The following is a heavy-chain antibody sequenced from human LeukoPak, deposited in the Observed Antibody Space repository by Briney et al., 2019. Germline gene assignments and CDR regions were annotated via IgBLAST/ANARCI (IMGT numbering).Heavy chain of an antibody. CDR2: IYYSGST. Sequence: SETLSLTCTVSGGSISSGGYYWSWIRQHPGKGLEWIGYIYYSGSTYYNPSLKSRVTISVDTSKNQFSLKLSSVTAADTAVYYCARDRTIRSGAFDVWGQGALVTVSS. CDR3: ARDRTIRSGAFDV. J-gene: IGHJ3*01. V-gene: IGHV4-31*03. CDR1: GGSISSGGYY. D-gene: IGHD3-3*01.